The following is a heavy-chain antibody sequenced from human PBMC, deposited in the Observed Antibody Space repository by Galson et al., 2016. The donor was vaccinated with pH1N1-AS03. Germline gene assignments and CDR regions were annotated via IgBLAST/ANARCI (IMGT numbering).Heavy chain of an antibody. CDR3: ARDPRGPCSSATCATTYYFGMDG. CDR2: INPNNGVT. V-gene: IGHV1-2*04. Sequence: SVKVSCKASGYIFTGFYVHWVRQAPGQGLEWMGWINPNNGVTNYAQKFQAWVTMTGDTSISTAYLALYGLKSDDTAVYYCARDPRGPCSSATCATTYYFGMDGWGQGTTVIVSS. CDR1: GYIFTGFY. J-gene: IGHJ6*02. D-gene: IGHD2/OR15-2a*01.